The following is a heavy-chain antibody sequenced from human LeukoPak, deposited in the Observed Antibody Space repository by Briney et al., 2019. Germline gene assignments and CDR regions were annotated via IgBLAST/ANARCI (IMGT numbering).Heavy chain of an antibody. CDR3: ARSGNNYYYYMDV. CDR1: GFTFDDYA. V-gene: IGHV3-9*01. CDR2: ISWNSAGI. Sequence: GGSLRLSCAASGFTFDDYAMHWVRQAPGKGLEWVSGISWNSAGIGYADSVKGRFTVSRDNAKNSLYLQVNSLRAEDTAVYYCARSGNNYYYYMDVWGKGTTVTVSS. J-gene: IGHJ6*03. D-gene: IGHD6-25*01.